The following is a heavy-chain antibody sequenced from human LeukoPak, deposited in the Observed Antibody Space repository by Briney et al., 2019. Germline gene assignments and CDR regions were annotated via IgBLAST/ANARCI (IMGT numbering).Heavy chain of an antibody. CDR1: VFTFSNYA. J-gene: IGHJ5*02. CDR2: ISSNGDSS. CDR3: LKAVIFFAP. Sequence: GGSLRLSCSASVFTFSNYAMHWVRQAPGKGLEYVSAISSNGDSSYYADSVKGRFTISRDNSKNTLYLQMSSLRLEDTAVYYCLKAVIFFAPWGQGTLVTVSP. D-gene: IGHD3-9*01. V-gene: IGHV3-64D*09.